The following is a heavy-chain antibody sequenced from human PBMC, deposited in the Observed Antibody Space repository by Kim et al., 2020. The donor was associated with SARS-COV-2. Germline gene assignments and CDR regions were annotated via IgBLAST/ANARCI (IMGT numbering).Heavy chain of an antibody. CDR2: IYYSGST. V-gene: IGHV4-39*01. Sequence: SETLSLTCTVSGGSISSSSYYWGWIRQPPGKGLEWIGSIYYSGSTYYNPSLKSRVTISVDTSKNQFSLKLSSVTAADTAVYYCARHSIAVAGTGTFDIWGQGTMVTVSS. D-gene: IGHD6-19*01. CDR3: ARHSIAVAGTGTFDI. CDR1: GGSISSSSYY. J-gene: IGHJ3*02.